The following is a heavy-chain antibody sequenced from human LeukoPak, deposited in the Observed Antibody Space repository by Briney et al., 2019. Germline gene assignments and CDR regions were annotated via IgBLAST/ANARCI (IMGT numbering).Heavy chain of an antibody. CDR3: AKSVRVGGGYRFDY. CDR1: GFTFDDYA. V-gene: IGHV3-9*01. Sequence: GGSLRLSCAAFGFTFDDYAMHWVRQAPGKGLEWVSGISWNSGSIGYADSVKGRFTISRDNAKNSLYLQMNSLRAEDTALYYCAKSVRVGGGYRFDYWGQGTLVIVSS. J-gene: IGHJ4*02. CDR2: ISWNSGSI. D-gene: IGHD2-15*01.